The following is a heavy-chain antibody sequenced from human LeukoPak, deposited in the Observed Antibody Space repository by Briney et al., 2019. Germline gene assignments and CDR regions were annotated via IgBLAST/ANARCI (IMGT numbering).Heavy chain of an antibody. CDR3: ARAGAVAGVFDY. Sequence: SETLSLTCTVSGYSISSGYYWGWIRQPPGKGLEWIGSIYHSGSTYYNPSLKSRVTISVDTSKNRFSLKLSSVTAADTAVYYCARAGAVAGVFDYWGQGTLVTVSS. V-gene: IGHV4-38-2*02. D-gene: IGHD6-19*01. CDR2: IYHSGST. J-gene: IGHJ4*02. CDR1: GYSISSGYY.